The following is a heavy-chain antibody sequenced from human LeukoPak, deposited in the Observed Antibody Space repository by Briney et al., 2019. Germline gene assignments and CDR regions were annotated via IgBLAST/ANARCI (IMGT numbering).Heavy chain of an antibody. D-gene: IGHD2-2*01. Sequence: GGSLRLSCAASGFTFSSYAMSWVAQAPGKGREWVSSISGSGGSPYYADSVKGRFPIPRDNSKTTLYRQMNSLRAEDTAVYYGAKDLDIVVVPAANRHWGQGTLVTVS. CDR2: ISGSGGSP. CDR3: AKDLDIVVVPAANRH. CDR1: GFTFSSYA. J-gene: IGHJ4*02. V-gene: IGHV3-23*01.